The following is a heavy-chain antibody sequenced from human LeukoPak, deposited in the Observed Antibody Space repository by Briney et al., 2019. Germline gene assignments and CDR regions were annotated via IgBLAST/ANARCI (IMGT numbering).Heavy chain of an antibody. Sequence: GGSLRLSCAATGFTFSGSAMHWVRQASGKGLEWVGRIRSKTNSYATAYAASVKGRFTISRDDSKNTAYLQMNSLKTEDTAVYYCTRYYYDGSGYYYLFDYWGQGTLVTVSS. J-gene: IGHJ4*02. V-gene: IGHV3-73*01. CDR2: IRSKTNSYAT. CDR3: TRYYYDGSGYYYLFDY. CDR1: GFTFSGSA. D-gene: IGHD3-22*01.